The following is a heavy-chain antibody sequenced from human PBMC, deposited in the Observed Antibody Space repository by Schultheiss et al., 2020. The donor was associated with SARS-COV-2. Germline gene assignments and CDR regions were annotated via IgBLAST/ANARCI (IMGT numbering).Heavy chain of an antibody. J-gene: IGHJ4*02. CDR3: ARDRGNFNYHFDS. CDR1: GFTFSNYT. Sequence: GGSLRLSCAASGFTFSNYTMNWVRQAPGKGLEWVAVISYDGSNKYYADSVKGRFTISRDNSKNTLYLQMNSLRGEDTAVYYCARDRGNFNYHFDSWGQGTLVTVSS. V-gene: IGHV3-30*03. D-gene: IGHD1-26*01. CDR2: ISYDGSNK.